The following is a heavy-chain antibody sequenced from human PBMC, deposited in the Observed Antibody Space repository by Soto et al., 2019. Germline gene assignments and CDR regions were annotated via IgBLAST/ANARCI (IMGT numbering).Heavy chain of an antibody. Sequence: QVQLVESGGGVVQPGRSLRLSCAASGFTFSSYGMHWVRQAPGKGLEWVAVISYDGSNKYYADSVKGRFTISRDNSKNTLYLHMNSLRAEDTAVYYCAKDGWELLNYYFDYWGQGTLVTVSS. D-gene: IGHD1-26*01. CDR1: GFTFSSYG. J-gene: IGHJ4*02. V-gene: IGHV3-30*18. CDR3: AKDGWELLNYYFDY. CDR2: ISYDGSNK.